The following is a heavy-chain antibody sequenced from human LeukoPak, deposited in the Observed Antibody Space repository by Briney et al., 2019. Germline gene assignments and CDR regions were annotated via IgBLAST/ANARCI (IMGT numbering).Heavy chain of an antibody. V-gene: IGHV3-21*01. CDR1: GFTFSSYS. Sequence: RSGGSLRLSCAASGFTFSSYSMNWVRQAPGKGLEWVSSISSSSYIYYADSVKGRFTISRDNAKNSLYLQMNSLRAEDTAVYYCARGDIVVVPTSSADYWGQGTLVTVSS. CDR2: ISSSSYI. D-gene: IGHD2-2*01. J-gene: IGHJ4*02. CDR3: ARGDIVVVPTSSADY.